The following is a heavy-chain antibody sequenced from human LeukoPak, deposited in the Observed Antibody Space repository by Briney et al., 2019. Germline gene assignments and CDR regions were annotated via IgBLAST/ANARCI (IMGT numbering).Heavy chain of an antibody. Sequence: PSETLSLTCAVYGGSFSGYYWSWIRQPPGKGLEWIGEINHSGSTNYNPSLKSRVTISVDTSKNQFSLKLSSVTAADAAVYYCARDRVGNWNRYFDYWGQGTLVTVSS. CDR1: GGSFSGYY. J-gene: IGHJ4*02. V-gene: IGHV4-34*01. CDR2: INHSGST. CDR3: ARDRVGNWNRYFDY. D-gene: IGHD1-20*01.